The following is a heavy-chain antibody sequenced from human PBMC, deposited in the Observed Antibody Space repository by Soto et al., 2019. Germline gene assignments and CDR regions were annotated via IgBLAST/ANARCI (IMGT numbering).Heavy chain of an antibody. D-gene: IGHD6-13*01. CDR2: LRAYNGNT. CDR3: ARDSPPSGCSCSFAHYYYGMDV. CDR1: GYTFTSYG. Sequence: QVQLVQSGAEVKKTGASVKVSCKASGYTFTSYGISWVRQAPGQGLEWMGWLRAYNGNTNYAQKLQGRVTMTTATSTSTAYIELKSLRTDDTAVYYCARDSPPSGCSCSFAHYYYGMDVWGQGTTVTVSS. V-gene: IGHV1-18*01. J-gene: IGHJ6*02.